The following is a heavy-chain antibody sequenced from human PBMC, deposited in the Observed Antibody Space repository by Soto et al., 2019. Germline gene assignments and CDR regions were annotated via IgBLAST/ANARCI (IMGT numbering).Heavy chain of an antibody. D-gene: IGHD6-19*01. CDR3: ARGYASSGWPPGFDY. Sequence: GGSLRLSCAASGFIFSGYGLYWGRQAPGKGLEWVAVISYDGSNKYYADSVKGRFTISRDNSKNTLYLQMNSLRAEDTAVYYCARGYASSGWPPGFDYWGQGTLVTVSS. J-gene: IGHJ4*02. CDR2: ISYDGSNK. CDR1: GFIFSGYG. V-gene: IGHV3-30*03.